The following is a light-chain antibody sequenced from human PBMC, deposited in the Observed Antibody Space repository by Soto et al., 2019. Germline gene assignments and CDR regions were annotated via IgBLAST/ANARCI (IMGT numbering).Light chain of an antibody. CDR3: QQYGSSPRT. Sequence: EIVLTQSPGTLSLSPGERATLSCRASQSVSSSYLAWYQQKPGQAPRLLIYAASSRATGIPDRFRGSGSGTDFTLTISRLEPEDFAVYYCQQYGSSPRTFGQGTKVEIK. J-gene: IGKJ1*01. CDR2: AAS. CDR1: QSVSSSY. V-gene: IGKV3-20*01.